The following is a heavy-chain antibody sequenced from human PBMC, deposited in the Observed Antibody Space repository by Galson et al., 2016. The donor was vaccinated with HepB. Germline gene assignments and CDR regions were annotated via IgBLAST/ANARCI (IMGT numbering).Heavy chain of an antibody. D-gene: IGHD6-13*01. Sequence: QSGAEVKKPGESLKISCKGSGYSFSSYWIGWVRQMPGKGLEWMGIIFPRDSDIRYSPSFEGQVPISADKSINTDYLHWSSLKASDTAMYFCARHRSGIAADWGQGTLVTVSS. J-gene: IGHJ4*02. V-gene: IGHV5-51*01. CDR2: IFPRDSDI. CDR3: ARHRSGIAAD. CDR1: GYSFSSYW.